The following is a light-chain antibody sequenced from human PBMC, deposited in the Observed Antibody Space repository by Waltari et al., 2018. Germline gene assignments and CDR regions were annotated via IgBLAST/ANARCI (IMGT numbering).Light chain of an antibody. CDR1: QSVSYN. J-gene: IGKJ1*01. CDR2: GAS. CDR3: QQYDNWPPWT. V-gene: IGKV3-15*01. Sequence: EIVMTQSQATLSVSPGERATLSCRTSQSVSYNLAWYQQKPGQAPRLLIHGASTRATGIPARFSGSGSGTEFTLTISSLQSEDFAVYYCQQYDNWPPWTFGQGTKVEIK.